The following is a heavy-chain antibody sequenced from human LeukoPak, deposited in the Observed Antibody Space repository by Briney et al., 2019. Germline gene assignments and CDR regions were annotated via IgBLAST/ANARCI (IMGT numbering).Heavy chain of an antibody. CDR1: GSTFDDYA. V-gene: IGHV3-9*01. J-gene: IGHJ4*02. CDR2: ISWNSGSI. CDR3: AKEGSGLDY. Sequence: GGSLRLSCAASGSTFDDYAMHWVRQAPGKGLEWVSGISWNSGSIGYADSVKGRFTISRDNAKNSLYLQMNSLRAEDTALYYCAKEGSGLDYWGQGTLVTVSS. D-gene: IGHD6-19*01.